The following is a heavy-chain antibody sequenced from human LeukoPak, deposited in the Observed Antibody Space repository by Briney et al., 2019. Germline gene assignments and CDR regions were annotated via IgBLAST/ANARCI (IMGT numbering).Heavy chain of an antibody. J-gene: IGHJ3*02. V-gene: IGHV4-59*01. CDR2: IYYSGST. D-gene: IGHD4-23*01. CDR3: ARDQNGGNTDAFDI. CDR1: GGSISSYY. Sequence: SETLSLTCTVSGGSISSYYLSWIRQPPGKGLEWIGYIYYSGSTNYDPSLKSRVTISVDTSKNQFSLKLSSVTAADTAVYYCARDQNGGNTDAFDIWGQGTMVTVSS.